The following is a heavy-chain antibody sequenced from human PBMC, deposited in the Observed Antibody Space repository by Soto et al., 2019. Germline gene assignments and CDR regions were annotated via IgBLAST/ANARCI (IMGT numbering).Heavy chain of an antibody. CDR2: ITDSGST. V-gene: IGHV4-59*01. CDR1: GGSISSSS. J-gene: IGHJ2*01. CDR3: AGGKSSAARIWYFDR. Sequence: QVQLQESGPGLVKPSETLSLTCTVSGGSISSSSWSWVRQPPGKGLEWIGYITDSGSTNYNPSLKCRVTISVDTSKNQFSRKLISVTGADTAVYLCAGGKSSAARIWYFDRCGRGTLVTVSS. D-gene: IGHD2-2*01.